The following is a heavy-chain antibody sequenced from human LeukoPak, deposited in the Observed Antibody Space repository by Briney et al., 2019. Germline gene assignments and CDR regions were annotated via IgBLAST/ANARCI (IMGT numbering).Heavy chain of an antibody. CDR2: IWYDGSNK. D-gene: IGHD6-13*01. V-gene: IGHV3-33*01. CDR3: ARTPEYSSSPYYFDY. J-gene: IGHJ4*02. CDR1: GFTFSSYG. Sequence: GGSLRLSCAASGFTFSSYGMHWVRLAPGKGLEWVAVIWYDGSNKYYADSVKGRFTISRDNSKNTLYLQMNSLRAEDTAVYYCARTPEYSSSPYYFDYWGQGTLVTVSS.